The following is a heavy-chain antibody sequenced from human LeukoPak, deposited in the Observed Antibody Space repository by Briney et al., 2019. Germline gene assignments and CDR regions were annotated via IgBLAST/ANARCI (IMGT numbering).Heavy chain of an antibody. CDR3: ARTNPGYSSSWYYFDY. CDR2: IYYSGST. D-gene: IGHD6-13*01. Sequence: PSETLSLTCTVSGGSISSSSYYWGWIRQPPGKGLEWIGSIYYSGSTYYNPSLKSRVTISVDTSKNQFSLKLSSVTAADTAVYYCARTNPGYSSSWYYFDYWGQGTLVTVSS. J-gene: IGHJ4*02. V-gene: IGHV4-39*01. CDR1: GGSISSSSYY.